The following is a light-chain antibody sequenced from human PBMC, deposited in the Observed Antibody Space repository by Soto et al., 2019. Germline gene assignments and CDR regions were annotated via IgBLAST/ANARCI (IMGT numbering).Light chain of an antibody. CDR2: YTD. CDR3: AAWDDSLIGPV. CDR1: NSNIGRNT. V-gene: IGLV1-44*01. J-gene: IGLJ3*02. Sequence: QSVLTQPPSASGTPGQRVTISCSGSNSNIGRNTINWYQQLPGTAPKLLIYYTDQRPSGVPDRFSGSKSGTSASLAISGLQSEDEADYYCAAWDDSLIGPVFGGGTKVTVL.